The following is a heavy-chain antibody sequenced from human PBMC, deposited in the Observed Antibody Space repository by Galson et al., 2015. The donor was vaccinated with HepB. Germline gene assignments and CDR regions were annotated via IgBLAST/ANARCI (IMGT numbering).Heavy chain of an antibody. D-gene: IGHD3-3*01. CDR1: GFTFSSYG. CDR2: ISYDGSNK. V-gene: IGHV3-30*03. Sequence: SLRLSCAASGFTFSSYGMHWVRQAPGKGLEWVAVISYDGSNKYYADSVKGRFTISRDNSKNTLYLQMNSLRAEDTAVYYCAGPKYYSYDFWSGSFVYWGQGTLVTVSS. CDR3: AGPKYYSYDFWSGSFVY. J-gene: IGHJ4*02.